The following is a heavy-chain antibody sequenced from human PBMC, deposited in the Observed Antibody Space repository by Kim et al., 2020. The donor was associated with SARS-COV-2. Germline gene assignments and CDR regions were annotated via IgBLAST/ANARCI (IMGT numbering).Heavy chain of an antibody. CDR2: I. CDR3: ARGRIGYYFDY. D-gene: IGHD2-15*01. V-gene: IGHV3-21*01. J-gene: IGHJ4*02. Sequence: IYYADSVKGRFTISRDNAKNSLYLQMNNLRAEDTAVYYCARGRIGYYFDYWGQGTLVTVSS.